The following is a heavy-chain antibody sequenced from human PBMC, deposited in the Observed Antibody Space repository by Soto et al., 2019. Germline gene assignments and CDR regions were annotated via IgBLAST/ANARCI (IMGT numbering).Heavy chain of an antibody. D-gene: IGHD6-19*01. CDR2: NSAYNGNT. V-gene: IGHV1-18*01. J-gene: IGHJ3*02. Sequence: QVQLVQSGAEVKKPGASVKVSCKASGYTFTSYGISWVRQAPGQGLEWMGWNSAYNGNTNYAQKLQGRVTMTTDTSTSTAYMELRSLRSDDTAVYYCASSIAVAGTHMFAFDIWGQGTMVTVSS. CDR3: ASSIAVAGTHMFAFDI. CDR1: GYTFTSYG.